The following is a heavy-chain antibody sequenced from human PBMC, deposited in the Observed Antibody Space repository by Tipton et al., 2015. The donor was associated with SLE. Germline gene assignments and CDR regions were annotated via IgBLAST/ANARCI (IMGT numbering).Heavy chain of an antibody. V-gene: IGHV4-34*01. Sequence: TLSLTCAVYGGSFSGYYGTWIRQPPGKGLEWIGEINHSGSTNYNPSLKSRVTISVDTSKKQFSLKLSSVTAADTAVYFCAGLFGGSRAGDVWGRGILVAVSS. CDR3: AGLFGGSRAGDV. J-gene: IGHJ2*01. CDR2: INHSGST. D-gene: IGHD2-15*01. CDR1: GGSFSGYY.